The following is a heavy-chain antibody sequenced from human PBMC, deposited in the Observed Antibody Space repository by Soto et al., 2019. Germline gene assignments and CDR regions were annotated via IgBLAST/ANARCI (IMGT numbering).Heavy chain of an antibody. CDR2: IGTAGDT. V-gene: IGHV3-13*01. CDR3: ARGYGRFGRFDP. D-gene: IGHD3-10*01. CDR1: GFTFSSYD. J-gene: IGHJ5*02. Sequence: EVQLVESGGGLVQPGGSLRLSCAASGFTFSSYDMHWVRQATGKGLEWVSAIGTAGDTYYPGSVKGRFTISRENAKNSLYLQMNSLRAGDTAVYYCARGYGRFGRFDPWGQGPLVTVSS.